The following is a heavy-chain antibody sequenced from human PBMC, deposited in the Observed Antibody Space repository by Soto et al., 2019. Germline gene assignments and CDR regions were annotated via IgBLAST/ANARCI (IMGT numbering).Heavy chain of an antibody. J-gene: IGHJ6*02. Sequence: PGGSLRLSCTASGFTFGDYAMSWARQAPGKGLEWVGFIRSKAYGGTTEYAASVKGRFTISRDDSKSIAYLQMNSLKTEDTAVYYCASPMVRGVIIPHYGMDVWGQGTTVTVSS. V-gene: IGHV3-49*04. D-gene: IGHD3-10*01. CDR3: ASPMVRGVIIPHYGMDV. CDR1: GFTFGDYA. CDR2: IRSKAYGGTT.